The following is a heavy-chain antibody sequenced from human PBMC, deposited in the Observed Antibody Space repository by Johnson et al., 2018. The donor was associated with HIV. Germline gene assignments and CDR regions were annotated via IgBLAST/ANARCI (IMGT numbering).Heavy chain of an antibody. CDR1: GFTFSSYG. D-gene: IGHD3-10*01. J-gene: IGHJ3*02. CDR2: ILYDGSNK. Sequence: QVQLVESGGGVVQPGGSLRLSCAASGFTFSSYGMHWVRQAPGKGLEWVAFILYDGSNKSYADSVKGRFTISRDTSKNTLYLQMNSLRGEDTAVYYCARVHPSESAFDIWGQGTMVTVSS. V-gene: IGHV3-30*02. CDR3: ARVHPSESAFDI.